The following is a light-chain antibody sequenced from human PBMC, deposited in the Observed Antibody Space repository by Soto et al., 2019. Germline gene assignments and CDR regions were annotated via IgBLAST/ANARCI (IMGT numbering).Light chain of an antibody. CDR1: QAISNS. Sequence: DLQMTQSPSSLSASVGEKVTITCRASQAISNSLAWYHQRPGEAPKLLVYAASTLQTGVLSRFSGGGSGTHFPLTIDSLQAGDVGAYYCQKCDSAPRTFGRGTTVEI. V-gene: IGKV1-27*01. CDR2: AAS. J-gene: IGKJ1*01. CDR3: QKCDSAPRT.